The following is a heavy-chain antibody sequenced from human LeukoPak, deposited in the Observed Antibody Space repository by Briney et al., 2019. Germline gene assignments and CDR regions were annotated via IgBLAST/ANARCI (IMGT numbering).Heavy chain of an antibody. Sequence: GASVTVSCKASGGTFSSYAISWVRQAPGQGLEWMGGIIPIFGTANYAQKFQGRVTITADESTSTAYMELSSLRSEDTAVYYCASPYGDYPPHRAYYYYYYGMDVWGQGTTVTVSS. CDR3: ASPYGDYPPHRAYYYYYYGMDV. D-gene: IGHD4-17*01. CDR1: GGTFSSYA. V-gene: IGHV1-69*01. CDR2: IIPIFGTA. J-gene: IGHJ6*02.